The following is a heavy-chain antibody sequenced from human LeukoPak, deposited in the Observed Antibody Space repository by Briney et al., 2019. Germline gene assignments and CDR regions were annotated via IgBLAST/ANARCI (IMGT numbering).Heavy chain of an antibody. CDR3: ASRRSRDGYNYYYYGMDV. CDR2: IFSGVST. J-gene: IGHJ6*02. CDR1: GFTVSSNY. D-gene: IGHD5-24*01. V-gene: IGHV3-53*01. Sequence: GGSLRLSCAASGFTVSSNYMSWVRQAPGKGLEWVSVIFSGVSTYYADSVKGRFTISRDNSKNTLYLQMNSLRAEDTAVYYCASRRSRDGYNYYYYGMDVWGQGTTVTVSS.